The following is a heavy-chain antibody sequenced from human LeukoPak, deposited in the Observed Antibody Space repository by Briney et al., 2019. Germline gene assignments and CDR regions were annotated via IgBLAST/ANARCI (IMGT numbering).Heavy chain of an antibody. CDR1: GFTFGIYS. D-gene: IGHD2-15*01. V-gene: IGHV3-21*01. CDR2: MRSGCKYI. J-gene: IGHJ4*02. CDR3: TRGRPTGASRVFVVQ. Sequence: GGSPRLSCAGSGFTFGIYSMTWVRQAPGKGLECVSSMRSGCKYIYYADSVRGRFTISRDNAKPSLYLLMNSLRGDHTGVFQFTRGRPTGASRVFVVQWGQGTLVTASS.